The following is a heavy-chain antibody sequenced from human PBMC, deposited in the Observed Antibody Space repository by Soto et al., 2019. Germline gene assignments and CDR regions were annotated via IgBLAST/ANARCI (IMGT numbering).Heavy chain of an antibody. CDR2: INVGNGNT. V-gene: IGHV1-3*01. J-gene: IGHJ4*02. D-gene: IGHD4-17*01. CDR3: ARGLPTTVTILQY. CDR1: GFPFAGNT. Sequence: QVPLVQSGAEVKKPGASVKVSCKASGFPFAGNTVLWVRQAPGQGIEWMGWINVGNGNTKLSQKFQGRFTLARYTSARTAYRELSSLRYQDTAVYYSARGLPTTVTILQYWGQGTLVTVAS.